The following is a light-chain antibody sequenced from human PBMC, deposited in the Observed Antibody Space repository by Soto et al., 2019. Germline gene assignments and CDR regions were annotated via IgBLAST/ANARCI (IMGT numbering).Light chain of an antibody. V-gene: IGKV1-6*01. CDR2: GAS. J-gene: IGKJ1*01. Sequence: AIQMTQSPSSLSASVGDRVTITCRASQGIRYDLGWYQQKPGKAPNLLIFGASNLQSGVPSRFSSSGSGTDFTLTISSLQPEDFATYYCLQDYNYPWTFGQGTKVEIK. CDR3: LQDYNYPWT. CDR1: QGIRYD.